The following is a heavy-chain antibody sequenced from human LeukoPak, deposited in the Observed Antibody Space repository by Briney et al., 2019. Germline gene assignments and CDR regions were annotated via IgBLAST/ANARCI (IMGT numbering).Heavy chain of an antibody. V-gene: IGHV4-4*07. CDR1: GGSISSYF. D-gene: IGHD2-2*02. J-gene: IGHJ3*01. CDR2: IYSSGNT. CDR3: ARGSASPAAIPFDF. Sequence: PSETLSLTCTVSGGSISSYFWSWIPQPAGKGLEWIGRIYSSGNTNYNPSLKSRVTMSVDTSKNQFSLKLSSVTAADTAVYYCARGSASPAAIPFDFWGQGTMVTVSS.